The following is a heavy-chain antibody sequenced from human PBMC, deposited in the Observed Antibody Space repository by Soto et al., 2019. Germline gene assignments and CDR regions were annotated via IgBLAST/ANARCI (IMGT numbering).Heavy chain of an antibody. D-gene: IGHD6-19*01. CDR2: IYWNGDK. J-gene: IGHJ4*02. CDR3: AHRPSGWFLYDY. V-gene: IGHV2-5*01. Sequence: QITLKESGPTLVKPTQTLTLTCTFSGFSLSTSGVGVGWIRQSPGKALQWLALIYWNGDKRYNPSLKTRLTITNDTYKKQVILTFTNIDPVDTDTYYWAHRPSGWFLYDYWGQGTLVTVYS. CDR1: GFSLSTSGVG.